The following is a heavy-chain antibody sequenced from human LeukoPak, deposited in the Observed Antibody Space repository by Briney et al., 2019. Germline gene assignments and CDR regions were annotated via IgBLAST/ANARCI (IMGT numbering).Heavy chain of an antibody. J-gene: IGHJ4*02. CDR1: GYSFTSYW. V-gene: IGHV5-51*01. CDR2: IYPGDSDT. D-gene: IGHD6-6*01. CDR3: ARQKYSSSSAVDY. Sequence: PGESLKISCKGSGYSFTSYWIGWVRQMPGKGLEWMGIIYPGDSDTRHSPSFQGQVTISADKSISTAYPQWSSLKASDTAMYYCARQKYSSSSAVDYWGQGTLVTVSS.